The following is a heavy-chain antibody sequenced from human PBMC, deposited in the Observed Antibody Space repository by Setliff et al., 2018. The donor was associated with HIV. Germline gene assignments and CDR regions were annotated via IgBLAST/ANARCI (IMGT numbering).Heavy chain of an antibody. Sequence: GGSLRLSCGAFGFPFSSYAMSWVRQAPGKGLEWVSGIRDNGISTYYADSVTGRFIISRDNSKNTLFLQMNSLKVEDTAIYYCTKGVQRFRPYYFDSWGQGALVTVSS. CDR2: IRDNGIST. V-gene: IGHV3-23*01. J-gene: IGHJ4*02. D-gene: IGHD3-10*01. CDR3: TKGVQRFRPYYFDS. CDR1: GFPFSSYA.